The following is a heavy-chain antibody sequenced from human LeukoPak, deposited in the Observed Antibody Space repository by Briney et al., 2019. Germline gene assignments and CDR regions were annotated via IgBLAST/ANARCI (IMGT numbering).Heavy chain of an antibody. V-gene: IGHV4-31*03. CDR2: IHPSGRL. CDR3: SSGLDSRKLGY. CDR1: GASFSSGDQY. Sequence: SQTLSLTCTVSGASFSSGDQYWNWIRQSPGKGLEWIGSIHPSGRLYNSPSFESRGTISIDTSKNQFSLNLNSVTAAYTAGYFCSSGLDSRKLGYWGQGTLVTVSS. D-gene: IGHD3-22*01. J-gene: IGHJ4*02.